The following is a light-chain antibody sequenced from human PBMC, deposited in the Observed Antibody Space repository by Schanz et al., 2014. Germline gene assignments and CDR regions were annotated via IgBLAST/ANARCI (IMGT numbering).Light chain of an antibody. Sequence: EIVLTQSPVTLSLSPGERATLSCRASQNVGTYLAWYQQRPGQAPRLLIYDASNRATGIPARFSGSGSGTDFTLTISRLEPDDFAMYYCQQYSTSPRTFGQGTKVELK. CDR1: QNVGTY. J-gene: IGKJ1*01. CDR3: QQYSTSPRT. V-gene: IGKV3-20*01. CDR2: DAS.